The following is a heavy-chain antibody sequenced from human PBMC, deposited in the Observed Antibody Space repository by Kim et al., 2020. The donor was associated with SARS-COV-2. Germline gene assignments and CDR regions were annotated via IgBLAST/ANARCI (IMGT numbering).Heavy chain of an antibody. V-gene: IGHV1-18*01. Sequence: YAQNLQGRVTMTTDTATSTAYMELRSLRSDDTAVYYCARRVDTAMLPFDYWGQGTLVTVSS. J-gene: IGHJ4*02. D-gene: IGHD5-18*01. CDR3: ARRVDTAMLPFDY.